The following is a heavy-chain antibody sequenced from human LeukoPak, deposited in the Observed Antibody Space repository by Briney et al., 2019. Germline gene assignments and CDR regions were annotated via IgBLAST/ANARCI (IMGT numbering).Heavy chain of an antibody. V-gene: IGHV4-31*03. J-gene: IGHJ5*01. CDR3: ARGERLFSNDYGDPNWFDP. D-gene: IGHD4-17*01. CDR1: GGSISSGGYY. Sequence: PSQTLSLTCTVSGGSISSGGYYWSWIRPHPGKGLEWIGYIYYSGSTYHNPSLKSRVTISVDTSKNQFSLKLSSVTAADTAVYYCARGERLFSNDYGDPNWFDPWGQGTLVTVSS. CDR2: IYYSGST.